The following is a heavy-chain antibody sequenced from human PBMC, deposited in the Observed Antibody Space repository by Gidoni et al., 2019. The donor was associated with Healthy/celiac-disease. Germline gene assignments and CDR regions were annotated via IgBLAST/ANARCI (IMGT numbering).Heavy chain of an antibody. J-gene: IGHJ6*02. V-gene: IGHV1-18*01. Sequence: QVQLVQSGAEVKKPGASVKVSCKASGYTFTSYGISWVRQAPGQGLEWMGWISAYNGNTNYGQKIQGRVTMTTDKSTRTGYMELRSLKSDETAVYYCAREQYYYGMDVWGQGTTVTVSS. CDR1: GYTFTSYG. CDR2: ISAYNGNT. CDR3: AREQYYYGMDV.